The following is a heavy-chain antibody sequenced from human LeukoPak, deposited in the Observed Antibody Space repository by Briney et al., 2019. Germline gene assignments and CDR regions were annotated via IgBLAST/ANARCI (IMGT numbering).Heavy chain of an antibody. CDR3: AREGGYDSSGYSQNDY. V-gene: IGHV4-59*12. Sequence: SEPLSLTCTVSGGSISSYYWSWIRQPPGKGLEWIGYIFYSGSTNYNPSLKSRVTISVDTSKNQFSLKLSFVTAADTAVYYCAREGGYDSSGYSQNDYWGQGTLVTVSS. CDR2: IFYSGST. CDR1: GGSISSYY. D-gene: IGHD3-22*01. J-gene: IGHJ4*02.